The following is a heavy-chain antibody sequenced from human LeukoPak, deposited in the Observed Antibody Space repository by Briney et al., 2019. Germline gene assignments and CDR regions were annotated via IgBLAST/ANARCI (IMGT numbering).Heavy chain of an antibody. CDR1: GVTFNNDV. V-gene: IGHV1-69*06. CDR3: ASPSGYYYDSRDSFDI. CDR2: IIPMFGTA. D-gene: IGHD3-22*01. Sequence: SVKVSCKASGVTFNNDVITWVRQAPGQGLECMGGIIPMFGTANYAQKVQGRVTITADKSTNTAYMELSSLTSEDTAVYSCASPSGYYYDSRDSFDIWGQGTMVTVSS. J-gene: IGHJ3*02.